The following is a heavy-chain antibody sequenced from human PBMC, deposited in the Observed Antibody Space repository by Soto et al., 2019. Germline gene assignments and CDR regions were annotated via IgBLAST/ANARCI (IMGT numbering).Heavy chain of an antibody. CDR2: IYYAGNT. J-gene: IGHJ4*02. CDR3: AREGGRYCSGGSCQVDY. V-gene: IGHV4-39*02. D-gene: IGHD2-15*01. Sequence: QLQLQESGPGLVKPSETLSLTCTVSGGSISSSSYYWGWIRQPPGKGLEWIGSIYYAGNTYYTPSLKSRVTISVDTSKNQFSLKLSAVTAADTAVYHCAREGGRYCSGGSCQVDYWGQGTLVTVSS. CDR1: GGSISSSSYY.